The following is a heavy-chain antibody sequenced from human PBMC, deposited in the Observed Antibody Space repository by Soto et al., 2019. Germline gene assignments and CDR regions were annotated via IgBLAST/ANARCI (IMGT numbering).Heavy chain of an antibody. Sequence: GGSLRLSCAASGFTVSSNYMSWVRQAPGKGLEWVSVIYSGGSTYYADSVKGRFTISRDNSKNTLYLQMNSLRAEDTAVYYCARDHVAAYYFDYWGQGTLVTVSS. CDR2: IYSGGST. J-gene: IGHJ4*02. V-gene: IGHV3-66*01. CDR1: GFTVSSNY. CDR3: ARDHVAAYYFDY.